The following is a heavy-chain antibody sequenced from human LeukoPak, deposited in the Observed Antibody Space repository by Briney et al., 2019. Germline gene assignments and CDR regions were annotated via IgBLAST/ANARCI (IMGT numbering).Heavy chain of an antibody. CDR1: GGTFSSYA. D-gene: IGHD3-22*01. Sequence: SVKVSCKASGGTFSSYAISWVRQAPGQGLEWMGRIIPILGIANYAQKFQGRVTITADKSTSTAYMELSSLRSEDTAVYYCARGITYYDSSGYPYWGQGTLVTVSS. J-gene: IGHJ4*02. V-gene: IGHV1-69*04. CDR3: ARGITYYDSSGYPY. CDR2: IIPILGIA.